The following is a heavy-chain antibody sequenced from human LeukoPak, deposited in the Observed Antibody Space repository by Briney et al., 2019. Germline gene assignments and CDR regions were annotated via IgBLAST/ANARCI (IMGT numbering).Heavy chain of an antibody. CDR3: AGGRTTVTPYYYYMDV. Sequence: SVKVSCKASGGTFSSYAISWVRQAPGQGLEWMGGIIPIFGTANCAQKFQGRVTITADESTSTAYMELSSLRSEDTAVYYCAGGRTTVTPYYYYMDVWGKGTTVTVSS. D-gene: IGHD4-11*01. CDR2: IIPIFGTA. V-gene: IGHV1-69*01. J-gene: IGHJ6*03. CDR1: GGTFSSYA.